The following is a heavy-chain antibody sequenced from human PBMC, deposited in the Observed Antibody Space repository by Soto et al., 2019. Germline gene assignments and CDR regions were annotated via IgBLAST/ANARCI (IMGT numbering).Heavy chain of an antibody. Sequence: PSETLSLTCAVYGGSFSGYYWSWIRQPPGKGLEWIGDINYSGSTNYNPSLKSRVTISVDTSKNQFSLKLSSVTAADTAVYYCARVGDFWSGYYEPYYYYYGMDVWGQGTTVTVSS. D-gene: IGHD3-3*01. J-gene: IGHJ6*02. CDR1: GGSFSGYY. CDR3: ARVGDFWSGYYEPYYYYYGMDV. CDR2: INYSGST. V-gene: IGHV4-34*01.